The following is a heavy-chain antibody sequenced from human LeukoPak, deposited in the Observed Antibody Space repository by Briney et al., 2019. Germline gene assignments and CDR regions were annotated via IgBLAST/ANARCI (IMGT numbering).Heavy chain of an antibody. V-gene: IGHV3-23*01. CDR2: ISGSGGST. CDR3: AKGLDYYSYGMDV. Sequence: GGSLRLSCAASGFTFSSYAMSWVRQAPGKGLEWVSAISGSGGSTYYADSVKGRFTISRDNSKTTLYLQMNSLRAEDTAVYYCAKGLDYYSYGMDVWGQGTTVTVSS. J-gene: IGHJ6*02. CDR1: GFTFSSYA.